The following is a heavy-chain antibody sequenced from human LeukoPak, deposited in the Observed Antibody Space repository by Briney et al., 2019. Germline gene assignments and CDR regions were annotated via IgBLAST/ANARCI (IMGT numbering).Heavy chain of an antibody. D-gene: IGHD3-10*01. CDR2: IIPILGIA. CDR1: GGTFSSYA. V-gene: IGHV1-69*04. Sequence: ASVKVSCKASGGTFSSYAISWVRQAPGQGLEWMGRIIPILGIANYAQKFQGRVTITADKSTSTAYMELSSLRSEDTAVYYCACDLWFGGYYYYYGMDVWGQGTTVTVSS. J-gene: IGHJ6*02. CDR3: ACDLWFGGYYYYYGMDV.